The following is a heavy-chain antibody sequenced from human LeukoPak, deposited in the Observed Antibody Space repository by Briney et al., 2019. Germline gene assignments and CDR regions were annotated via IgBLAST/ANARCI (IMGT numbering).Heavy chain of an antibody. CDR3: ARIRDGYNDAYDI. Sequence: ASVKVSCKASGYTFTGYYLQWVRQAPGQGLQWMGWINPNTGGTDYAQKFQGRVTMTRDTSASTVYMELSSLRSEDTAIYYCARIRDGYNDAYDIRGQGTVVTVPS. J-gene: IGHJ3*02. V-gene: IGHV1-2*02. D-gene: IGHD5-24*01. CDR1: GYTFTGYY. CDR2: INPNTGGT.